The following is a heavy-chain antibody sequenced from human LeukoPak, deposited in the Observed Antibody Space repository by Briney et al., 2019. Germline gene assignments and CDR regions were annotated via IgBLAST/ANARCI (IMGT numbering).Heavy chain of an antibody. Sequence: GGSLRLSCAASGFTFTGYAMSWVRQAPGKGLEWVSAISGSGGSTHYADSVKGRFSISRDNSKNTLYLQINSLRVDGTAVYYCAKQFGSAVGSAVDCWGQGTPVTVSS. CDR3: AKQFGSAVGSAVDC. V-gene: IGHV3-23*01. J-gene: IGHJ4*02. CDR1: GFTFTGYA. D-gene: IGHD2-15*01. CDR2: ISGSGGST.